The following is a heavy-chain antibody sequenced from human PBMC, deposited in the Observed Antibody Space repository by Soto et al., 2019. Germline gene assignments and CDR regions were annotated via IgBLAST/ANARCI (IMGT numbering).Heavy chain of an antibody. CDR2: ISGSGGST. CDR3: AKENREWLVKFDY. Sequence: GGSLRLSCAASGFTFSSYAMSWARQAPGKGLEWVSAISGSGGSTHYADSVKGRFTISRDNSKNTLYLQMNSLRAEDTAVYYCAKENREWLVKFDYWGQGTLVTVSS. J-gene: IGHJ4*02. D-gene: IGHD3-3*01. CDR1: GFTFSSYA. V-gene: IGHV3-23*01.